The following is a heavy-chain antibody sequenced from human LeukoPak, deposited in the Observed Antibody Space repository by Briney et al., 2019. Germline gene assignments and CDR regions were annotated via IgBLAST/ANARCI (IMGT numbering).Heavy chain of an antibody. J-gene: IGHJ3*02. V-gene: IGHV3-23*01. CDR1: GFTFSSYA. CDR3: AKGNRRMVIVVVTAFDI. Sequence: PGGSLRLSCAASGFTFSSYAMSWVRQAPGKGLEWVSAISGSGGSTYYADSVKGRFTIPRDNSKNTLYLQMNSLRAEDTAVYYCAKGNRRMVIVVVTAFDIWGQGTMVTVSS. D-gene: IGHD3-22*01. CDR2: ISGSGGST.